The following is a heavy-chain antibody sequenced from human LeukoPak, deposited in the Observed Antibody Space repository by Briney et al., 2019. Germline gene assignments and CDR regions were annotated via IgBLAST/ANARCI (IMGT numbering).Heavy chain of an antibody. CDR3: ASIGGYSDYYYGMDV. D-gene: IGHD4-23*01. V-gene: IGHV3-30-3*01. Sequence: GSLRLSCAASGFTFSSYAMHWVRQAPGKGLEWVAVISYDGSNKYYADSVKGRFTISRDNSKNTLYLQMNSLRAEDTAVYYCASIGGYSDYYYGMDVWGQGTTVTVSS. CDR2: ISYDGSNK. J-gene: IGHJ6*02. CDR1: GFTFSSYA.